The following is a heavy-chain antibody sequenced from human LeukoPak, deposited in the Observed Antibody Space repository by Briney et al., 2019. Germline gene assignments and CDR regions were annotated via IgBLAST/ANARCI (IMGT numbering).Heavy chain of an antibody. D-gene: IGHD3-3*01. V-gene: IGHV1-18*01. CDR2: ISAYNGNT. CDR1: GYTFTSYG. J-gene: IGHJ4*02. CDR3: ARDSSSGEVIAHDY. Sequence: ASVKVSCKASGYTFTSYGISWVRQAPGQGLEWMGWISAYNGNTNYAQKLQGRVTITTDTSTSTAYMELRSLRSDDTAVYYCARDSSSGEVIAHDYWGQGTLVTVSS.